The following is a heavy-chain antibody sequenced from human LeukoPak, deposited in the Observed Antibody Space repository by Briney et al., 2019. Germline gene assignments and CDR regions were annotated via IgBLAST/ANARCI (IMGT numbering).Heavy chain of an antibody. Sequence: SVKVSCKASGGTFSSYAINWVRQDPGQGLEWMGGIIPIFGTANYAQKFQDRVTITADESTSTAYMELSSLRSEDTAIYYCASRLYCSNTRCRNFPFAYWGQGTLVTVSS. J-gene: IGHJ4*02. V-gene: IGHV1-69*13. D-gene: IGHD2-2*01. CDR2: IIPIFGTA. CDR1: GGTFSSYA. CDR3: ASRLYCSNTRCRNFPFAY.